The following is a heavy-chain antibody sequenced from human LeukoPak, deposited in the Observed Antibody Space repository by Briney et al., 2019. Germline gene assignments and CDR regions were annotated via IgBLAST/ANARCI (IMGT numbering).Heavy chain of an antibody. CDR2: ISSSSSTI. Sequence: PGGSLRLSCAASGFTFSSYSMNWVRQAPGKGLEWVSYISSSSSTIYYADSVKGRFTISRDNAKNSLYLQMNSLRAEDTAVYYCASLYCSSTSCYPDYWGQGTLVTVSS. CDR1: GFTFSSYS. J-gene: IGHJ4*02. V-gene: IGHV3-48*01. D-gene: IGHD2-2*01. CDR3: ASLYCSSTSCYPDY.